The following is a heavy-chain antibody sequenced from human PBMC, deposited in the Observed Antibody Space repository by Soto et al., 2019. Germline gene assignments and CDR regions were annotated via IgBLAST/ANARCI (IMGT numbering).Heavy chain of an antibody. V-gene: IGHV1-46*01. Sequence: ASVKVSCKASGYTFTSYYMHWVRQAPGQGLEWMGIINPSGGSTSYAQKFQGRVTMTRDTSTSTVYMELSSLRSEDTAVYYCARIKARRTTVTYHYYYYGMDVWGQGTTVTVSS. CDR1: GYTFTSYY. J-gene: IGHJ6*02. D-gene: IGHD4-17*01. CDR2: INPSGGST. CDR3: ARIKARRTTVTYHYYYYGMDV.